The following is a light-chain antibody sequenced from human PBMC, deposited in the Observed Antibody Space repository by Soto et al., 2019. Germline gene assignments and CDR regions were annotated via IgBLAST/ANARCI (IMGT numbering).Light chain of an antibody. CDR1: SSDVGSYNL. Sequence: QSVLTQPASVSGSPGQSITISCTGTSSDVGSYNLVSWYQQHPGKAPKLMIYGVSKRPSGVSNRFSGSKSGNTASLTISGFQAEDEADYYCCSYAGSSIFYVFGTGTKVTVL. CDR3: CSYAGSSIFYV. CDR2: GVS. V-gene: IGLV2-23*02. J-gene: IGLJ1*01.